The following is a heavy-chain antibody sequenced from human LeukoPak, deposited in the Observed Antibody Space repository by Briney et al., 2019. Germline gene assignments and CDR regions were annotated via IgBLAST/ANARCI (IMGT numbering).Heavy chain of an antibody. V-gene: IGHV4-34*01. CDR2: IHPSGST. CDR1: GGSFSGYY. CDR3: ARGVDEAKVGY. Sequence: SETLSLTCAVYGGSFSGYYWNWVRQPPGKWLEWIGEIHPSGSTTYNPSLQSRVTLSVDTSQNQFSLKLSSVTAADTAVYYCARGVDEAKVGYWRQGTLATVSS. J-gene: IGHJ4*02.